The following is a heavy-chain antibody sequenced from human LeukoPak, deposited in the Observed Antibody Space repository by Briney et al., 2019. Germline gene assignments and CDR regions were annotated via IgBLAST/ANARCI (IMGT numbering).Heavy chain of an antibody. V-gene: IGHV3-43*02. Sequence: GGSLRLSCVASGFIFADYAVHWVRQVPGKGLEWVSLISGDGGSTYYADSVKGRFTISRDNSENSLYLQMNSLRTEDTALYYCAKGKTFYGSGSYSDCWGQGTLVTVSS. D-gene: IGHD3-10*01. J-gene: IGHJ4*02. CDR2: ISGDGGST. CDR1: GFIFADYA. CDR3: AKGKTFYGSGSYSDC.